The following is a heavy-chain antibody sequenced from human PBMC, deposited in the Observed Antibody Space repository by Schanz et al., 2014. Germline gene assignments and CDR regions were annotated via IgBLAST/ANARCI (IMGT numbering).Heavy chain of an antibody. Sequence: QVQLVQSGAEVKKPGASMKVSCKASGYTFTTYYMLWVRQAPGQGLEWMGWINVGNGNMKYSQKFQGRVTITRDTSASTAYMELRSLRSDDTAHYYCVRVPSRDVSFDLWGRGTLVTVSS. V-gene: IGHV1-3*01. CDR1: GYTFTTYY. CDR3: VRVPSRDVSFDL. J-gene: IGHJ2*01. CDR2: INVGNGNM. D-gene: IGHD3-16*01.